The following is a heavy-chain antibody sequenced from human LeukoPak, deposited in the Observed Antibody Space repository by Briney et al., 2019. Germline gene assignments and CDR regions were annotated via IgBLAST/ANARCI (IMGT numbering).Heavy chain of an antibody. CDR2: IYYSGTT. D-gene: IGHD3-10*01. CDR3: AKHYMRSSYNHGLDC. CDR1: GFTFSSYE. V-gene: IGHV4-39*01. J-gene: IGHJ4*02. Sequence: GSLRLSCAASGFTFSSYEINWIRQPPGKGLEWIGSIYYSGTTYYNPSLKSRVTISVDTSKNQFSLKLSSVTAADTALYYCAKHYMRSSYNHGLDCWGQGTLVTVSS.